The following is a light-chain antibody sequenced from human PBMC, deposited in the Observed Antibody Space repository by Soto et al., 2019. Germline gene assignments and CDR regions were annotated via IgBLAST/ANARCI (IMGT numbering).Light chain of an antibody. CDR2: DAS. Sequence: EIVLTQSPATLSLSPGERATLSCRASQGVSSYLAWYQQKPGQAPRLLIYDASNRATGIPARFSGSGSGTDFTLTISSLQPEDFAVSYCQQRSNWPLTFGGGTKVEIK. CDR1: QGVSSY. J-gene: IGKJ4*01. V-gene: IGKV3-11*01. CDR3: QQRSNWPLT.